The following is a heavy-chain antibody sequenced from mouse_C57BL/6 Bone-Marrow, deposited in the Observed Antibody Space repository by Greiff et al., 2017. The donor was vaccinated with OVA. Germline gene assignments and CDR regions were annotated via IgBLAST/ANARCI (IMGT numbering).Heavy chain of an antibody. CDR3: ARRDDVYCFDY. CDR2: IYPSDSET. CDR1: GYTFPSYW. J-gene: IGHJ2*01. Sequence: QVQLQQPGAELVRPGTSVKLSCKASGYTFPSYWMDWVKQRLGQGLEWIGNIYPSDSETHYNQKFKDKATLTVDKSSRTAYMQHSSLTSEDSAVYYWARRDDVYCFDYWGQGTTLTVSS. V-gene: IGHV1-61*01. D-gene: IGHD2-3*01.